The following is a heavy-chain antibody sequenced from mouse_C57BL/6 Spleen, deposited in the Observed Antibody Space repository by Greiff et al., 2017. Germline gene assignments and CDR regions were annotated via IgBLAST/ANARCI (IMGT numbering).Heavy chain of an antibody. V-gene: IGHV1-82*01. CDR3: ARRGFEY. CDR2: IYPGDGDT. J-gene: IGHJ2*01. Sequence: VQLQQSGPELVKPGASVKISCKASGYAFSSSWMNWVKQRPGKGLEWIGRIYPGDGDTNYNGKFKGKATLTADKSSSTAYMQLSSLTSEDSAVYFCARRGFEYWGQGTTLTVSS. CDR1: GYAFSSSW.